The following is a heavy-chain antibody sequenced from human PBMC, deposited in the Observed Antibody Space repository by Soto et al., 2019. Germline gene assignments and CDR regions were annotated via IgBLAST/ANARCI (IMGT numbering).Heavy chain of an antibody. D-gene: IGHD3-22*01. Sequence: GASVKVTCTASGYTFTSYASHLVRQAPGQRLEWMGWINAGNGNTKYSQRFQGRVTITRDTSASTAYMELSSLRSEDTAVYYCARDPDYDSSGYYSEYFQHWGQGTLVTVSS. CDR1: GYTFTSYA. V-gene: IGHV1-3*01. CDR2: INAGNGNT. J-gene: IGHJ1*01. CDR3: ARDPDYDSSGYYSEYFQH.